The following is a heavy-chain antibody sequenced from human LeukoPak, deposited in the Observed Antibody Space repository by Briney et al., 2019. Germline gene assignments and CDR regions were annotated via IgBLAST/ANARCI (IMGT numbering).Heavy chain of an antibody. CDR1: GFTLSSYW. Sequence: GGSLRLSCAASGFTLSSYWMSWVRQAPGKGLEWVANIKQDGSEKYYVDSVKGRFTISRDNAKNSLYLQMNSLRAEDTAVYYCAREAIAARNFDYWGQGTLVTVSS. D-gene: IGHD6-6*01. J-gene: IGHJ4*02. CDR3: AREAIAARNFDY. CDR2: IKQDGSEK. V-gene: IGHV3-7*01.